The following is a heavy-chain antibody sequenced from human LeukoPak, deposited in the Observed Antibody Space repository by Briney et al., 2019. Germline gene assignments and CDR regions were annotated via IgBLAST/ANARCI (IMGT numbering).Heavy chain of an antibody. Sequence: GGCLRLAFARSGFTFSSYGIGWVRQAPGKGLGWVSGISGGGGSISYTHSVRGRFTISRDNSRNTVYLQMSSLRAEDTAVYYCAKAIGFLDDFDVWGQGTMVTVSS. V-gene: IGHV3-23*01. J-gene: IGHJ3*01. D-gene: IGHD1-26*01. CDR2: ISGGGGSI. CDR3: AKAIGFLDDFDV. CDR1: GFTFSSYG.